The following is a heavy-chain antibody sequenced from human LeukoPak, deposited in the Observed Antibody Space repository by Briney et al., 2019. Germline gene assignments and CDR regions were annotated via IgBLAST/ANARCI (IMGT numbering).Heavy chain of an antibody. D-gene: IGHD3-16*01. V-gene: IGHV1-3*01. CDR2: INAGNGNT. J-gene: IGHJ4*02. Sequence: GASVKVSCKASGYTFTSYAMHWVRQAPGQRLEWMGWINAGNGNTKYSQKFQGRVTITRDTSASTAYMELSSLRSEDTAVYYCARVYGTWGSALMPSDYWGQGTLVTVSS. CDR1: GYTFTSYA. CDR3: ARVYGTWGSALMPSDY.